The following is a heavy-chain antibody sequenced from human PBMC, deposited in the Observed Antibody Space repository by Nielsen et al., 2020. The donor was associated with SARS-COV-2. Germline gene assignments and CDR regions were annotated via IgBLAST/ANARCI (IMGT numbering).Heavy chain of an antibody. CDR2: ISWNSDSI. D-gene: IGHD5-12*01. CDR1: GFTFDDYA. V-gene: IGHV3-9*01. CDR3: AKVSVRLRLIGYFDQ. Sequence: SLKISCAASGFTFDDYAMHWVRQAPGKGLEWVSGISWNSDSIGYADSVKGRFTTSRDNAKKSLYLQMSSLRTEDTALYYCAKVSVRLRLIGYFDQWGQGTLVTVSS. J-gene: IGHJ4*02.